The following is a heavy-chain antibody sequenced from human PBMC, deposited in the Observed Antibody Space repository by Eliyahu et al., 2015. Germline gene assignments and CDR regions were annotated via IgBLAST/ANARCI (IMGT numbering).Heavy chain of an antibody. D-gene: IGHD5-12*01. CDR3: AHSPGRGAYEDRGLDY. Sequence: QITLKESGPTLVKPTQTLTLTXTFSGFSLITSGDSVGWIRQPPGKALEWLALIYWDDDXXYSPSLKTRVTIAKDTSKKQVVLTMTNMDPVDTATYYCAHSPGRGAYEDRGLDYWGQGTRVTVSS. CDR1: GFSLITSGDS. CDR2: IYWDDDX. J-gene: IGHJ4*02. V-gene: IGHV2-5*02.